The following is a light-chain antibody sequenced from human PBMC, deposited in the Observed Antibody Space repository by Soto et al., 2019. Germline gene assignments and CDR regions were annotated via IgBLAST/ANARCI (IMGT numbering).Light chain of an antibody. CDR3: QQRQNWPPLT. V-gene: IGKV3-11*01. J-gene: IGKJ4*01. CDR1: QSVNVH. Sequence: VLTQSPATLSLSPGERATLSCRASQSVNVHLAWYQQRPGQAPRLLIYDASNRAAGIPARFSGSGSGTDFTLTISSLEPEDFAVYYYQQRQNWPPLTFGGGSVVEMK. CDR2: DAS.